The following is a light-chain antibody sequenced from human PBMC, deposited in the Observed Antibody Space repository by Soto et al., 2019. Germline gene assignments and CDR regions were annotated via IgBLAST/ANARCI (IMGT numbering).Light chain of an antibody. CDR3: QQYCSSPLT. J-gene: IGKJ4*01. Sequence: EIVLTQSPGTLSLSPGERATLSCRASQSVSSSYLAWYQQKPGQAPRLLIYGASSMATGIPDRFSGSGSGTDFTLTISRLEPEDFAVYYCQQYCSSPLTFGGGTKVEIK. CDR1: QSVSSSY. V-gene: IGKV3-20*01. CDR2: GAS.